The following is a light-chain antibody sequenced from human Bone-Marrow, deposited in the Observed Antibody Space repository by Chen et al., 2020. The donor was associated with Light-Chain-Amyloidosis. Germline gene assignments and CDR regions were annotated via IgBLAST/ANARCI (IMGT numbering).Light chain of an antibody. CDR1: NSNIGINY. Sequence: QSVLTQPPSVSAAPEQKVTISCSGSNSNIGINYVSWYQQLPGTSPKLLIYENNQRPSGIPDRFSGSKSGTSATLGVAGLQTGDEADYYCATWDSSLTVWMFGGGTKLTVL. CDR3: ATWDSSLTVWM. CDR2: ENN. V-gene: IGLV1-51*02. J-gene: IGLJ3*02.